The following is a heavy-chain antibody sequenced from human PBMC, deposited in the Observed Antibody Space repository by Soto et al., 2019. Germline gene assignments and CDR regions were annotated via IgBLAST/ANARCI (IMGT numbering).Heavy chain of an antibody. J-gene: IGHJ6*02. D-gene: IGHD2-15*01. V-gene: IGHV3-33*01. CDR3: ARGSLYCSSTSCSYGMDV. Sequence: GGSLRLSCAASGFTFSDYGMHWVRQAPGEGLQWVAVIWFDGSNEHYADSVKGRFTISRDNSKNTLYLQMYSLRAGDTAVYYCARGSLYCSSTSCSYGMDVRGQGTTVTVSS. CDR1: GFTFSDYG. CDR2: IWFDGSNE.